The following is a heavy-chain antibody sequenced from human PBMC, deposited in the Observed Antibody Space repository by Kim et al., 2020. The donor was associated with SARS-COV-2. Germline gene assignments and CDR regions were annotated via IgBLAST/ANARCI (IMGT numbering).Heavy chain of an antibody. Sequence: GGSLRLSCAASGFTFSSYSMNWVRQAPGKGLEWVSSISSSSSYIYYADSVKGRFTISRDNAKNSLYLQMNSLRAEDTAVYYCARDNAAAGYYDILTGYYPYCFDDWGQGTLVTVSS. D-gene: IGHD3-9*01. CDR3: ARDNAAAGYYDILTGYYPYCFDD. CDR1: GFTFSSYS. J-gene: IGHJ4*02. CDR2: ISSSSSYI. V-gene: IGHV3-21*01.